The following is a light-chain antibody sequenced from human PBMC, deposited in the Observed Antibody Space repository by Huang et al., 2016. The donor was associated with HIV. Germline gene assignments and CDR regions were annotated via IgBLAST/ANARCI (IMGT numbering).Light chain of an antibody. CDR1: QSLNTN. Sequence: EIVMTQSPGTVSVSPGESVTLSCTASQSLNTNLAWFQQNHGQAPRRLVHGAATRAKGIPDRFSGSGSGTEFTLTITSLQSEDFALYYCHQYNKWPWTFGQGTKVEI. CDR3: HQYNKWPWT. J-gene: IGKJ1*01. V-gene: IGKV3-15*01. CDR2: GAA.